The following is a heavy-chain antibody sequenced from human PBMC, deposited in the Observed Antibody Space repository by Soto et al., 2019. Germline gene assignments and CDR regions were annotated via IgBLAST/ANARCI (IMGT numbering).Heavy chain of an antibody. Sequence: GESLKISCKGSGYRFTSYWIAWVRQMPGKGLEWMGIIYPGDSDSRYSPSFQGQVTISADKSISTAYLQWSSLKASDTGIYYCAIEGGQGWFDPWGQGSLVTVSS. D-gene: IGHD2-15*01. CDR3: AIEGGQGWFDP. J-gene: IGHJ5*02. V-gene: IGHV5-51*01. CDR1: GYRFTSYW. CDR2: IYPGDSDS.